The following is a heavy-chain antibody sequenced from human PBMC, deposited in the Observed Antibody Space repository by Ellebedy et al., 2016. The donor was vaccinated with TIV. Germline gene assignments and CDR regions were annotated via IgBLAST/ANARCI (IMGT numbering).Heavy chain of an antibody. CDR2: INNGGRTT. CDR3: AKDMVFGDGKWEIDV. J-gene: IGHJ6*02. CDR1: GFTFSTYA. V-gene: IGHV3-23*01. Sequence: PGGSLRLSCVVSGFTFSTYAMSWVRQAPGKGLEWVSGINNGGRTTSYADSVKGRSTISRDNSRSTLYLQMNSLRAEDSAVYYCAKDMVFGDGKWEIDVWGQGTTVTVSS. D-gene: IGHD1-26*01.